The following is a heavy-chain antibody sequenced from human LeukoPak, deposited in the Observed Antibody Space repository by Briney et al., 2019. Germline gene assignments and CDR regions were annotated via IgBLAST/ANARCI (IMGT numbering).Heavy chain of an antibody. CDR1: GFTFSTHW. D-gene: IGHD3-10*01. CDR3: ASDFGSGSFFAY. CDR2: IKQYGSEK. Sequence: GGSLRLSCAASGFTFSTHWMSCVRQIPGKGLEWVANIKQYGSEKHYVDCVRGRFTLSRDNAESSLYLQMNSLRAEDTAVYYCASDFGSGSFFAYWGQGTLVTVSS. V-gene: IGHV3-7*03. J-gene: IGHJ4*02.